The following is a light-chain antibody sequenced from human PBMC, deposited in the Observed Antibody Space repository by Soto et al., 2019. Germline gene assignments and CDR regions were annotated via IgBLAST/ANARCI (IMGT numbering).Light chain of an antibody. CDR3: QQYGSSPGWT. V-gene: IGKV3-20*01. Sequence: EIVLTQSPGTLSLSPGERATLSCRASQSVSSSYLAWYQQKPGQAPRLLIYGASSRATGNPDRFSGSGSGTDFTITISRLEPEDFAVYYCQQYGSSPGWTFGQGTKVEIK. CDR2: GAS. J-gene: IGKJ1*01. CDR1: QSVSSSY.